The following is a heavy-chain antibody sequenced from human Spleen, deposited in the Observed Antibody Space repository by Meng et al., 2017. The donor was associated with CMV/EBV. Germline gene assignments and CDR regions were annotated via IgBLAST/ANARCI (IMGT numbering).Heavy chain of an antibody. CDR1: GFSFGDYA. CDR3: TRTGVNQLLYVDAFDI. D-gene: IGHD2-2*02. V-gene: IGHV3-49*04. CDR2: IRSKIYAGTT. Sequence: GESLKISCMASGFSFGDYAMSWVRQAPGKGLEWVGFIRSKIYAGTTEYAASVKGRFIISRDNSKSIAQLQMNSLKTEDTGVYYCTRTGVNQLLYVDAFDIWGQGTMVTVSS. J-gene: IGHJ3*02.